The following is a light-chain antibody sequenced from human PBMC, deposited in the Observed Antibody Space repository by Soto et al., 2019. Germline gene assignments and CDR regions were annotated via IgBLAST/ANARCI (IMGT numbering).Light chain of an antibody. CDR2: EVS. V-gene: IGLV2-8*01. CDR3: SSFAGKNNWV. CDR1: SSDVGGYNY. J-gene: IGLJ2*01. Sequence: QSVLTQPPSASGSPGQSVTISCTGTSSDVGGYNYVSWYQQHPGKAPKLMISEVSKRPSGVPDRFSGSKSGNTASLTVSGLQAEYEADYYCSSFAGKNNWVFGGGTQVTVL.